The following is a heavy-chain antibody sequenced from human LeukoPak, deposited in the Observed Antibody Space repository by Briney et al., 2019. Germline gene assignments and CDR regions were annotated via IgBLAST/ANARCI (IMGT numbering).Heavy chain of an antibody. CDR3: ARSGQLVEKILWFGESHPQYNWFDP. V-gene: IGHV4-61*10. D-gene: IGHD3-10*01. J-gene: IGHJ5*02. CDR2: IYSSGST. CDR1: GGSISSGSYY. Sequence: SETLSLTCSVSGGSISSGSYYWSWIRQPAGKGLEWIGRIYSSGSTNYNPSLKSRVTISVDTSKNQFSLKLSSVTAADTAVYYCARSGQLVEKILWFGESHPQYNWFDPWGQGTLVTVSS.